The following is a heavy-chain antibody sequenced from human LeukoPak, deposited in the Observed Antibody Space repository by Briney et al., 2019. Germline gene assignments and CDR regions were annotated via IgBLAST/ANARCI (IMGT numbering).Heavy chain of an antibody. CDR1: GYSISSGYY. CDR2: IYHSGST. Sequence: SETLSLTCTVSGYSISSGYYWGWIRQPPGKGLEWIGSIYHSGSTYYNPSLKSRVTISVDTSKNQFSLKLSSVTAADTAVYYCAKTSGRGFDYWGQGTLVTVSS. V-gene: IGHV4-38-2*02. CDR3: AKTSGRGFDY. D-gene: IGHD3-10*01. J-gene: IGHJ4*02.